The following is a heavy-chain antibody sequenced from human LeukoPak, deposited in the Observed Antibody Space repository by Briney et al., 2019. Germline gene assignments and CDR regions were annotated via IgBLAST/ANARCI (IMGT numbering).Heavy chain of an antibody. Sequence: GGSLRLSCAASGFTFSNYNMNWVRQAPGKGLEWVSSISSSSTYIYYADSVKGRFTISRDNAKNSLYLQMNSLRAEDTAVYYCARVPFGWLVPTRGTEAPSDYWGQGTLVTVSS. CDR2: ISSSSTYI. CDR3: ARVPFGWLVPTRGTEAPSDY. J-gene: IGHJ4*02. D-gene: IGHD6-19*01. V-gene: IGHV3-21*01. CDR1: GFTFSNYN.